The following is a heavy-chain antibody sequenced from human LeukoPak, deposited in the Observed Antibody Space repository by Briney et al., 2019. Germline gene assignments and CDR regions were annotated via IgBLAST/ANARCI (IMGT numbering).Heavy chain of an antibody. J-gene: IGHJ4*02. V-gene: IGHV3-21*01. D-gene: IGHD5-18*01. CDR3: ARALSYSYGSMDF. CDR2: ISSGSKYI. CDR1: GFTFSNYW. Sequence: GGSLRLSCAASGFTFSNYWMTWVRQAPGKGLEWVSSISSGSKYIYNADSVKGRFTISRDNAKRSLYLQMNSLRVEDTAVYYCARALSYSYGSMDFWGQGTLVIVSS.